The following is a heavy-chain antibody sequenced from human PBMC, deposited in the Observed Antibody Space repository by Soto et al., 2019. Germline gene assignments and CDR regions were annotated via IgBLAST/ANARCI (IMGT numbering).Heavy chain of an antibody. CDR3: ATDIGYCSGGSCTYDWYVEL. CDR1: GFTFTNSY. Sequence: QVQLVQSGAEVKKPGASVKVSCKASGFTFTNSYMHWVRQAPGQGLEWMGIINPSGGSTHYAQRCRGRGTMTRDTSTSTVDMELSSLRSEDTAVYYCATDIGYCSGGSCTYDWYVELWGRGTLVTVSS. V-gene: IGHV1-46*01. D-gene: IGHD2-15*01. J-gene: IGHJ2*01. CDR2: INPSGGST.